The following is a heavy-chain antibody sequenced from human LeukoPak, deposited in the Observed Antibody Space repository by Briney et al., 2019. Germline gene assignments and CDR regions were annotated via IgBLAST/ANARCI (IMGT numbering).Heavy chain of an antibody. D-gene: IGHD6-13*01. CDR1: GFTFSSYS. CDR2: IRSSSSYI. Sequence: PGGSLRLSCAASGFTFSSYSMNWVRQAPGKGLEWVSSIRSSSSYIYYADSVKGRSTISRDNAKNSLYLQMNSLRAEDTAAYYCARDVAAGTFDYWGQGTLVTVSS. CDR3: ARDVAAGTFDY. V-gene: IGHV3-21*01. J-gene: IGHJ4*02.